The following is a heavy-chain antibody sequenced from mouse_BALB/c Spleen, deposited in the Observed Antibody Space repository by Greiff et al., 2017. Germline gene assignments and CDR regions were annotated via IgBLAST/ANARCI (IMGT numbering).Heavy chain of an antibody. CDR2: IYTGDGDT. V-gene: IGHV1-87*01. J-gene: IGHJ4*01. Sequence: QVQLQQSGAELARPGASVKLSCTASGYTFTSYWMQWVKQRPGQGLEWIGAIYTGDGDTRYTQKFKGKATLTADKSSSTAYLQLSSLASEDSAIYYCARHGGSRAMDYWGQGTSVTVSS. D-gene: IGHD1-1*02. CDR1: GYTFTSYW. CDR3: ARHGGSRAMDY.